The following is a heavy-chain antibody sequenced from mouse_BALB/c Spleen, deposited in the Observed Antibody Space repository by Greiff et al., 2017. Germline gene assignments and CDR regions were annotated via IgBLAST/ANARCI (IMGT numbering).Heavy chain of an antibody. V-gene: IGHV1S135*01. CDR3: ARKLDLMDY. Sequence: VQLQQSGPELMKPGASVKISCKASGYSFTSYYMHWVKQSHGKSLEWIGYIDPFNGGTSYNQKFKGKATLTVDKSSSTAYMHLSSLTSEDSAVYYCARKLDLMDYWGQGTSVTVSS. CDR2: IDPFNGGT. J-gene: IGHJ4*01. CDR1: GYSFTSYY.